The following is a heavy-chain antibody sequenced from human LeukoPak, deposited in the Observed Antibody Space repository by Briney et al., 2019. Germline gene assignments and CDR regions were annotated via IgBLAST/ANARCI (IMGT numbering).Heavy chain of an antibody. CDR3: AREEGPYFDC. CDR1: GFTFHDHV. Sequence: GGSLRLSCAASGFTFHDHVMSWVRQVPGKGLEWVSALNWNGDNTGYADSVKGRFTISRDNAKKSLYLQMNSLTAEDTAYYYCAREEGPYFDCWGQGTLVTVSS. CDR2: LNWNGDNT. J-gene: IGHJ4*02. V-gene: IGHV3-20*04.